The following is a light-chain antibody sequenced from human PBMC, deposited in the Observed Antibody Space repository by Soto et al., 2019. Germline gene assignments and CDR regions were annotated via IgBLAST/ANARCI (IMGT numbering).Light chain of an antibody. J-gene: IGKJ1*01. Sequence: EIVMTQSPATLSVSPGERATLSWGSSQSISNNLAWYQQKPGQAPRLLIYGASSRATGIPDRFSGSGSGTDFTLTISRMDPEDFAVYYCQQYGGWGTFGQGTKVDIK. V-gene: IGKV3-20*01. CDR2: GAS. CDR3: QQYGGWGT. CDR1: QSISNN.